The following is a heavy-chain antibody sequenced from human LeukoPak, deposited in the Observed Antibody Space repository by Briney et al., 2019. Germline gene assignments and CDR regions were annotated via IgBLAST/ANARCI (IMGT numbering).Heavy chain of an antibody. J-gene: IGHJ4*02. Sequence: GGSLRLSCAASTFTLSSYTMNWVRQAPGKGLEWVSAISGSGGSTYYADSVKGRFTISRDNSKNTLYLQMNSLRAEDTAVYYCAKDRNIWGPYYFDYWGQGTLVTVSS. D-gene: IGHD3-16*01. CDR3: AKDRNIWGPYYFDY. V-gene: IGHV3-23*01. CDR2: ISGSGGST. CDR1: TFTLSSYT.